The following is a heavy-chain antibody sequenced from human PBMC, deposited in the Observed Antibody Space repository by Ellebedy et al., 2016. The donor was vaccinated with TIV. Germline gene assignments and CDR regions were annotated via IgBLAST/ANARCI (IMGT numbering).Heavy chain of an antibody. CDR1: GDSVSSGSFY. J-gene: IGHJ4*02. CDR3: ARVRVLSYLDY. V-gene: IGHV4-61*01. CDR2: IFYRGNT. Sequence: SETLSLTXTVSGDSVSSGSFYWTWIRQPPGKGLEWIGYIFYRGNTNYKYSLKSRVTISIDTSKNQFSLNLTSVTAADTAVYYCARVRVLSYLDYWGQGKLVTVSS.